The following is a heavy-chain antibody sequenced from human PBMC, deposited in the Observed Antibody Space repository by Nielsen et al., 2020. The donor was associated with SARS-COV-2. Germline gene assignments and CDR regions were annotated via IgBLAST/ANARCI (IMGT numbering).Heavy chain of an antibody. J-gene: IGHJ4*02. Sequence: ASVKVSCKASGYRFIDYYMHWVRQAPGQGLEWMGRINPMSGGSNFAQKFQGRVTMSINTSITTVYMELNSLTSDDTAVYYCAREVGATSPEFDYWGQGTLVTVSS. V-gene: IGHV1-2*06. CDR2: INPMSGGS. D-gene: IGHD1-26*01. CDR1: GYRFIDYY. CDR3: AREVGATSPEFDY.